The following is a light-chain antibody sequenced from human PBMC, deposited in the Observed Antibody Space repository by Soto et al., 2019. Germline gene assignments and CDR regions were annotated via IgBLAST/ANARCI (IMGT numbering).Light chain of an antibody. J-gene: IGKJ4*01. V-gene: IGKV1-39*01. Sequence: IQMTQSPSSLSASVGDRVTITFRASQSISYNLNWYQQKPGEAPKVLIYAASSLRSGVPSRFSGSGYGTDFSLTISSLQPEDLATYYCKQSKSFPLTFGGGTKVDIK. CDR1: QSISYN. CDR2: AAS. CDR3: KQSKSFPLT.